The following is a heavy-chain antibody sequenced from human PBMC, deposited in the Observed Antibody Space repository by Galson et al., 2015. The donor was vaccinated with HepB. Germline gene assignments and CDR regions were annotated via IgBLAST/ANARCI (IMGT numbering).Heavy chain of an antibody. J-gene: IGHJ6*02. Sequence: ETLSLTCAVYGGSFSSYYWTWIRQPPGKGLEWIGQISHSGSINYNPSLKSRVTISLDTSKKQFSLKLSSVTAADTAVYYCARHIVVVPGAISSYYGMDVWGQGTTVTVSS. D-gene: IGHD2-2*02. V-gene: IGHV4-34*01. CDR3: ARHIVVVPGAISSYYGMDV. CDR2: ISHSGSI. CDR1: GGSFSSYY.